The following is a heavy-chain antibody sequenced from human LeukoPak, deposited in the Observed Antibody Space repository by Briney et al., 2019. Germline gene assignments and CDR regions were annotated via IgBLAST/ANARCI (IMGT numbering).Heavy chain of an antibody. CDR1: GFAFNNYA. CDR2: ISGSGGST. D-gene: IGHD3-10*01. J-gene: IGHJ4*02. V-gene: IGHV3-23*01. CDR3: AKEGSPRVRGVMDY. Sequence: GGSLRLSRAASGFAFNNYAMSCVRQAPGKGLEWVSGISGSGGSTYYADSVKGRFTISRDNSKNTLYLQMNSLRAEDTAVYYCAKEGSPRVRGVMDYWAQGTLVTVSS.